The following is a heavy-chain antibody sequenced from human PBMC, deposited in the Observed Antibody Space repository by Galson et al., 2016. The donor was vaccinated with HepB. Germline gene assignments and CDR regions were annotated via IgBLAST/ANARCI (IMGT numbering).Heavy chain of an antibody. Sequence: SLRLSCAASGFGLFTFWMNWVRQTPGGGLAWVANITQDGSEKHYVDSVKGRFTISRDNAKNLLYLQMNSLRADDTAVYFCARWDYTSGPLDSWGRGTLVTVSS. D-gene: IGHD6-19*01. CDR3: ARWDYTSGPLDS. CDR2: ITQDGSEK. CDR1: GFGLFTFW. J-gene: IGHJ4*02. V-gene: IGHV3-7*01.